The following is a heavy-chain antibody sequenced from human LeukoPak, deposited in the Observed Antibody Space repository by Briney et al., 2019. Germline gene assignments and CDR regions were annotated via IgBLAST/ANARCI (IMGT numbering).Heavy chain of an antibody. V-gene: IGHV1-3*01. D-gene: IGHD5-18*01. J-gene: IGHJ4*02. CDR3: ARDGSAAMAHYFDY. CDR1: GYTFTSYA. Sequence: ASVKVCCKASGYTFTSYAMHWVRQAPGQRLEWMGWINAGNGNTKYSQKFQGRVTITRDTSASTAYMELSSLRSEDTAVYYCARDGSAAMAHYFDYWGQGTLVTVSS. CDR2: INAGNGNT.